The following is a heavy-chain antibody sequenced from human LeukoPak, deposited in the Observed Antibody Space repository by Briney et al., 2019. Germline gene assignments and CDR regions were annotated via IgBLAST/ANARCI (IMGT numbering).Heavy chain of an antibody. CDR2: ITSKSYDETT. D-gene: IGHD4-17*01. CDR3: STAFYGAPLA. CDR1: GFTFSTAF. Sequence: GGSLRLSCTASGFTFSTAFMNWVRQAPGKGLEWVARITSKSYDETTDYAAPVKGRFSISRDDSKNTLYLQMNSLEIEDTAVYYCSTAFYGAPLAWGQGTLVTVSS. V-gene: IGHV3-15*01. J-gene: IGHJ5*02.